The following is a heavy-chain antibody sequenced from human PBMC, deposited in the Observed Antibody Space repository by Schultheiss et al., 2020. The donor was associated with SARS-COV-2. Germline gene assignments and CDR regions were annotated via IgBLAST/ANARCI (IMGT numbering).Heavy chain of an antibody. J-gene: IGHJ6*02. D-gene: IGHD1-1*01. Sequence: GGSLRLSCAASGFTFSSSWMHWVCQAPEKGLEWVAVIWYDGSNKYYADSVKGRFTISRDNSKNTLYLQMNSLRAEDTAVYYCARERDDLLVDRYGMDVWGQGTTVTVSS. CDR3: ARERDDLLVDRYGMDV. V-gene: IGHV3-33*08. CDR1: GFTFSSSW. CDR2: IWYDGSNK.